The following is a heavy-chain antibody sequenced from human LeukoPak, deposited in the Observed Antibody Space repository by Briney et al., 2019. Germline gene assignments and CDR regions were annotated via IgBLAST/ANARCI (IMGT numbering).Heavy chain of an antibody. CDR3: AREGYWDSGWPYYYYYYYMDV. V-gene: IGHV6-1*01. Sequence: SQTLSLTCAISGDSVSSNSAAWNWIRQSPSRGLEWLGRTYYRSKWYNDYAVSVKSRITINPDTSKNQFSLQLNSVTPEDTAVYYCAREGYWDSGWPYYYYYYYMDVWGKGTTVTVSS. J-gene: IGHJ6*03. D-gene: IGHD6-19*01. CDR1: GDSVSSNSAA. CDR2: TYYRSKWYN.